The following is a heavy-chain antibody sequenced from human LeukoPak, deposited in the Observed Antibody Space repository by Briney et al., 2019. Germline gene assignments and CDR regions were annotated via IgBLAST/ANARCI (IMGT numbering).Heavy chain of an antibody. V-gene: IGHV1-8*01. CDR1: GYTFTNHD. CDR2: VSPNSGNT. Sequence: GASVKVSCKASGYTFTNHDINWVRQATGQGLEWMGWVSPNSGNTVYAQKVKGRVIMTTDPSMSTAYMELSSLLSEDTAVYYCARGGPDDNYDDFDYWGQGTLVTVAS. CDR3: ARGGPDDNYDDFDY. D-gene: IGHD4-11*01. J-gene: IGHJ4*02.